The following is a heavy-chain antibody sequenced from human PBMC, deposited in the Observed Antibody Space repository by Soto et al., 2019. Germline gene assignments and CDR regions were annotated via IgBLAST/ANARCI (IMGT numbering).Heavy chain of an antibody. D-gene: IGHD4-17*01. CDR2: VFRSGDT. J-gene: IGHJ4*02. V-gene: IGHV4-4*02. Sequence: SETLSLTCAVSGDSASNNKWWSWVRLSPGKGLEWIGEVFRSGDTNYNPSLKSRVTISMDKSKNEFLLQLKSVTAADTAMYYCAKNGDYVLEYWGQGTLVTVSS. CDR1: GDSASNNKW. CDR3: AKNGDYVLEY.